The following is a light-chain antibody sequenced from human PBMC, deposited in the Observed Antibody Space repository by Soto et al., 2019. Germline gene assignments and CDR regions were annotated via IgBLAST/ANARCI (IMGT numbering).Light chain of an antibody. CDR3: MQALQTPWT. V-gene: IGKV2-28*01. CDR2: LGS. CDR1: QSLLHSNGYNY. Sequence: DIVMTQSPLSLPVTPGEPASISCRSSQSLLHSNGYNYLDWYLQKPGQSPQLLIYLGSNRASGVPDRFSGSGSGTVFTLKISRVEAEDVGVYYCMQALQTPWTFGKGTKVDIK. J-gene: IGKJ1*01.